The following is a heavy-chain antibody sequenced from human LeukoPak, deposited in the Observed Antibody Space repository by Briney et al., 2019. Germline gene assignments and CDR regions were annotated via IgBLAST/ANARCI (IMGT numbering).Heavy chain of an antibody. Sequence: SETLSLTCTVSGGSISSYYWSWIRQPPGKGLEWIGYIYYSGSTNYNPSLKSRVTISVDTSKNQFSLKLSSVTAADTAVYYCARDLKGQYCSGARCANWFDPWGQGTLVTVSS. CDR1: GGSISSYY. J-gene: IGHJ5*02. D-gene: IGHD2-15*01. CDR2: IYYSGST. CDR3: ARDLKGQYCSGARCANWFDP. V-gene: IGHV4-59*01.